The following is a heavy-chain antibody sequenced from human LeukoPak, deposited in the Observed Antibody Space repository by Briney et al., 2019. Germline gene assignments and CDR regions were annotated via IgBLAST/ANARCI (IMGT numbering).Heavy chain of an antibody. D-gene: IGHD3-16*01. Sequence: PGGSLRLSCEASGFTFRNYWMAWVRQSPGKGLEWVANINPDGSDTYYVDSVKGRFTITRDNAKTSVFLQMNSLRAEETAVYHCVRWGMGADMADWGQGTLVTVSS. CDR2: INPDGSDT. CDR3: VRWGMGADMAD. CDR1: GFTFRNYW. J-gene: IGHJ4*02. V-gene: IGHV3-7*01.